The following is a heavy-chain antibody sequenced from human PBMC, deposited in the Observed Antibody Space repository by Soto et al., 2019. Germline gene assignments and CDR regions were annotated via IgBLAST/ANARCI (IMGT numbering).Heavy chain of an antibody. D-gene: IGHD3-3*01. J-gene: IGHJ4*02. Sequence: SVKVSCKASGGAFSSYAISWVRQAPGQGIEWMGGIIPIFGTANYAQKIQGRVTITADESTSTAYMELSSLRSEDTAVYYCARDRQNAGGYYDFWSGYFDWGQGTLVTVS. CDR1: GGAFSSYA. CDR2: IIPIFGTA. CDR3: ARDRQNAGGYYDFWSGYFD. V-gene: IGHV1-69*13.